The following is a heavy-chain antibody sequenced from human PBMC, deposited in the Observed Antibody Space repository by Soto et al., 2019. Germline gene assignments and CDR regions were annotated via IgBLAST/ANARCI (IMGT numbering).Heavy chain of an antibody. CDR1: GFTFSSYA. V-gene: IGHV3-30-3*01. J-gene: IGHJ6*02. CDR3: ARDVEFATIYYYYGTDV. Sequence: QVQLVESGGGVVQPGRSLRLSCVASGFTFSSYAMYWVRQAPGRGLEWVAVISFSGTTKYYADSVKGRFTISIDNSKNTLLLQMNSLRAEDTAVYYCARDVEFATIYYYYGTDVWGQGNTVTVPS. D-gene: IGHD2-15*01. CDR2: ISFSGTTK.